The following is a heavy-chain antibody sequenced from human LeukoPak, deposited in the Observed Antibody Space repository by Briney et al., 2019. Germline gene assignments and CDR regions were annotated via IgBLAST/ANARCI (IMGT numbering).Heavy chain of an antibody. CDR3: ARQGRWGSNSDDY. Sequence: SETLSLTCTVSGGSISGSSYYWGWIRQPPGKGLEWIGSIYYSGSTYYNPSLKSRVTISVDTSKNQFSLKLSSVTAAGTAVYYCARQGRWGSNSDDYWGQGTLVTVSS. CDR2: IYYSGST. D-gene: IGHD7-27*01. V-gene: IGHV4-39*01. CDR1: GGSISGSSYY. J-gene: IGHJ4*02.